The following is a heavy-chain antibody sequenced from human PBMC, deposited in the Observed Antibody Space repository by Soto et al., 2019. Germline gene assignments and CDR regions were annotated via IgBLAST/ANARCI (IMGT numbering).Heavy chain of an antibody. CDR3: AKDLVAARTY. Sequence: DVQLLESGGGLVHPGESLRLSCAASGFTFSNYAMAWVRQAPGKGLEWVSSISGDGGNTYHADSVRGRFTISRDNSENTLYLQMRSLSAEDTAVYYCAKDLVAARTYWGQGALVTVSS. CDR1: GFTFSNYA. D-gene: IGHD6-19*01. V-gene: IGHV3-23*01. J-gene: IGHJ4*02. CDR2: ISGDGGNT.